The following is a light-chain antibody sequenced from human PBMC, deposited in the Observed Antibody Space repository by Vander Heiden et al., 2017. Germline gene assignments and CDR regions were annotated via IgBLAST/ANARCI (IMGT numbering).Light chain of an antibody. CDR2: RNN. CDR1: SSNIGSNY. Sequence: QSVLTQPPSASGTPGQRVTISCSGSSSNIGSNYVYWYQQLPGTAPKLLIYRNNQRPSGVPDRFSGSKSGTSASLAISGLRSEDEADDYCAAWDDSLSGVFGGGTKLSGL. J-gene: IGLJ3*02. V-gene: IGLV1-47*01. CDR3: AAWDDSLSGV.